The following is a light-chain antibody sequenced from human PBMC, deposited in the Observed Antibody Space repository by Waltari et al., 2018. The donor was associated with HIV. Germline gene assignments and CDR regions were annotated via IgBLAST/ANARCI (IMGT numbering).Light chain of an antibody. V-gene: IGKV3-20*01. Sequence: IVLTQSPGTLSLSPRESGTLSCTASQTVSSSYVAWYQQKGGQAPRLIIHGGSHRATGIADRFSGSGSGTDFILTISRVEPEDFALYHCQQYATSPTFGGGTKVEMK. CDR2: GGS. J-gene: IGKJ4*01. CDR3: QQYATSPT. CDR1: QTVSSSY.